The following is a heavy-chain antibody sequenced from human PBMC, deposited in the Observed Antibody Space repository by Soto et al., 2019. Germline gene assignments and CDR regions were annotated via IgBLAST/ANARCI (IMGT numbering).Heavy chain of an antibody. V-gene: IGHV4-34*01. CDR1: SGSFSGYY. D-gene: IGHD3-16*01. Sequence: SETLSLTCAVYSGSFSGYYWSWIRHPPGKGLEWNGQINHSGSTNYNPSFKSRVTISVDTSKNQFSLKLSSVTAADTAVYYCAKARVMNNWFDPWGQGTLVTVSS. CDR3: AKARVMNNWFDP. CDR2: INHSGST. J-gene: IGHJ5*02.